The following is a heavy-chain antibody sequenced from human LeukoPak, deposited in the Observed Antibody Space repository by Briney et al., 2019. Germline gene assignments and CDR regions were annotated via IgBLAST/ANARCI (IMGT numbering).Heavy chain of an antibody. V-gene: IGHV4-59*01. CDR1: GGSISSFY. J-gene: IGHJ6*03. D-gene: IGHD7-27*01. Sequence: SETLSLTCTVSGGSISSFYWSWIRQPPGKGLEWIGYIYYSGSTNYNPSLKSRVTISVDTSKNQFSLKLSSVTAADTAVYYCARGGDNYYYYYMDVWGKGTTVTISS. CDR2: IYYSGST. CDR3: ARGGDNYYYYYMDV.